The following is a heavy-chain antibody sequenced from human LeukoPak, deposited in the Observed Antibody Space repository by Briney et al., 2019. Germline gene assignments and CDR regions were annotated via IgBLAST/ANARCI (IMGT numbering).Heavy chain of an antibody. CDR2: IYYSGST. J-gene: IGHJ5*02. V-gene: IGHV4-31*03. CDR1: GRSISSGGYY. D-gene: IGHD6-6*01. Sequence: SQTLSLICTVSGRSISSGGYYWSWIRQHPAKGLERIGYIYYSGSTYYNPSLKSRVTISVDTSKNQFSLKLSSVTAADTAVYYCATQRAYSSSSIWFDPWGQGTLVTVSS. CDR3: ATQRAYSSSSIWFDP.